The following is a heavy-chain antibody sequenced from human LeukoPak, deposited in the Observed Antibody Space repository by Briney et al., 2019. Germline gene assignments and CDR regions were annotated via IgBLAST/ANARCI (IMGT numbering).Heavy chain of an antibody. Sequence: GGSLRLSCVASGFTFSSYWMHCVRHDPRKGLVWVSRISGDGRNINYADSVRGRFTFSRNNAKNSLYLQMTTRRLENTAVYYCTRDLTAYDVSTVLHHYYMGVGGQGPTVSVPS. CDR3: TRDLTAYDVSTVLHHYYMGV. V-gene: IGHV3-74*01. CDR1: GFTFSSYW. J-gene: IGHJ6*02. CDR2: ISGDGRNI. D-gene: IGHD3-9*01.